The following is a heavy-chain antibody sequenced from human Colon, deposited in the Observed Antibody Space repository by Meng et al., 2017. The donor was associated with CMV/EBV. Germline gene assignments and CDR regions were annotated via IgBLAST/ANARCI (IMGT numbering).Heavy chain of an antibody. V-gene: IGHV3-23*01. D-gene: IGHD3-9*01. J-gene: IGHJ6*02. CDR2: FSGTLGNT. CDR3: AKGQGLQQTSYFYYGMDV. CDR1: GFLFSNYA. Sequence: GESLKISCAASGFLFSNYAMSWVRQAPGKGLEWVSSFSGTLGNTYYADSVKGRFTISRDNSKSTLYLQMNNLRADDTAVYFRAKGQGLQQTSYFYYGMDVWGHGTAVTVSS.